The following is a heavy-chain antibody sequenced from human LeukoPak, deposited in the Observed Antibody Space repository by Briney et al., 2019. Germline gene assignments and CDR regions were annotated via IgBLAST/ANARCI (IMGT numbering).Heavy chain of an antibody. CDR2: TYYRGNPYH. D-gene: IGHD1-26*01. CDR1: VSGGSINGPF. J-gene: IGHJ4*02. CDR3: ARARACGNFDY. Sequence: SLSLASSVSGGSINGPFWSWIRQPPLRGLEWLGRTYYRGNPYHHYAVYVKSRIAVDPDTSKNQFSLQLNSVTPEDTAVYYCARARACGNFDYWGQGTLVTVSS. V-gene: IGHV6-1*01.